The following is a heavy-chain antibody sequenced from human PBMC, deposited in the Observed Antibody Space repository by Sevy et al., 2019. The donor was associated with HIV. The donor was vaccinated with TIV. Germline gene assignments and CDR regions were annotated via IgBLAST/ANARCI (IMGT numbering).Heavy chain of an antibody. CDR3: ARGVSGPNYYGSGSYLHYFDY. CDR2: IYSSGST. Sequence: GGSLRLSCAASGFTVSSNYMSWVRQAPGKGLEWVSVIYSSGSTYYADSVKGRFTISRDNSKNTLYLQMNSLRAEDTAVYYCARGVSGPNYYGSGSYLHYFDYWGQGTLVTVSS. D-gene: IGHD3-10*01. CDR1: GFTVSSNY. J-gene: IGHJ4*02. V-gene: IGHV3-53*01.